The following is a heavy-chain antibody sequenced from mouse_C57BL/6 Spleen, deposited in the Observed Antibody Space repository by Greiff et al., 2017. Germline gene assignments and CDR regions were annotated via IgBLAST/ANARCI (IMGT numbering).Heavy chain of an antibody. CDR3: ARAFITTVVEKYFDV. J-gene: IGHJ1*03. V-gene: IGHV1-53*01. Sequence: QVQLQQPGTELVKPGASVKLSCKASGYTFTSYWMHWVKQRPGQGLEWIGNINPSNGGTNYNEKFKSKATLTVDKSSCTAYMQLSSLTSEDSAVYYCARAFITTVVEKYFDVWGTGTTVTVSS. CDR1: GYTFTSYW. CDR2: INPSNGGT. D-gene: IGHD1-1*01.